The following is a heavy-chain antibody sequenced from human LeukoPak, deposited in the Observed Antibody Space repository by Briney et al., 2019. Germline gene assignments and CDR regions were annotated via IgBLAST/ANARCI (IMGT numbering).Heavy chain of an antibody. Sequence: GGSLRLSCAASGFTFSSYAMHWVRQAPGKGLEWVAVISYDGSNKYYADSVKGRFTISRDNSKNTLYLQMNSLRAEDTAVYYCARDSSQWWWAYYGMDVWGQGTTVTVSS. CDR2: ISYDGSNK. CDR3: ARDSSQWWWAYYGMDV. V-gene: IGHV3-30-3*01. CDR1: GFTFSSYA. D-gene: IGHD2-15*01. J-gene: IGHJ6*02.